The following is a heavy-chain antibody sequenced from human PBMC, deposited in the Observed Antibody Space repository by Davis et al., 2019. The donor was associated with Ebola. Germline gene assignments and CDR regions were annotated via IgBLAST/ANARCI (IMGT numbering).Heavy chain of an antibody. CDR1: GFTFSSYG. D-gene: IGHD6-19*01. V-gene: IGHV3-30*18. CDR2: ISYDGSNK. J-gene: IGHJ4*02. CDR3: AKVVAVAGTDY. Sequence: PGGSLRLSCAASGFTFSSYGMHWVRQAPGKGLEWVAVISYDGSNKYYADSVKGRFTISRDNSKNTLYLQTNSLRAEDTAVYYCAKVVAVAGTDYWGQGTLVTVSS.